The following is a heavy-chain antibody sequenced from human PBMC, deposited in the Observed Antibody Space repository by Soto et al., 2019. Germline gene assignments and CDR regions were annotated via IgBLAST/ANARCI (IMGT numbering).Heavy chain of an antibody. CDR1: GFTLSDHY. V-gene: IGHV3-72*01. CDR3: VRATDFPDRRGFPPCLDY. D-gene: IGHD3-3*01. CDR2: SRDKAQGYST. Sequence: EVQLVESGGGLVQPGGSLRLSCAGSGFTLSDHYIDWVRQAPGKGLEWVGRSRDKAQGYSTAYAASVKGRFTTSRDEAKKSVDFEKDNLETQDTAGFLCVRATDFPDRRGFPPCLDYLGQGT. J-gene: IGHJ4*01.